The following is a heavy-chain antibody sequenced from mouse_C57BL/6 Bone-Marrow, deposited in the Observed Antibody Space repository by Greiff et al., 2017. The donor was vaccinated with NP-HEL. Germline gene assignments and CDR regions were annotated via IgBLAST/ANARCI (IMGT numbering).Heavy chain of an antibody. V-gene: IGHV2-2*01. CDR2: IWSGGST. D-gene: IGHD2-3*01. J-gene: IGHJ4*01. CDR3: ARLVTTDYYYAMDY. Sequence: VQLKESGPGLVQPSQSLSITCTVSGFSLTSYGVHWVRQSPGKGLEWLGVIWSGGSTDYNAAFISRLSISKDNSKSQVFFKMNSLQADDTAIYYCARLVTTDYYYAMDYWGQGTSVTVSS. CDR1: GFSLTSYG.